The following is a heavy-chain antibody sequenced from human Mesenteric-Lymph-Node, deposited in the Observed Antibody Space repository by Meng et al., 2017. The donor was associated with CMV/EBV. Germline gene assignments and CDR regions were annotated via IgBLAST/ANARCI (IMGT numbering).Heavy chain of an antibody. Sequence: GGSLRLSCAASGFTFDAYAMHWVRQAPGKGLEWVSGISWNSGSIGYADSVKGRFTISRGNAKNSLYLQMNSLRAEDTALYYCARDCSSTSCPLGYYYYGMDVWGQGTTVTVSS. J-gene: IGHJ6*02. D-gene: IGHD2-2*01. CDR2: ISWNSGSI. V-gene: IGHV3-9*01. CDR3: ARDCSSTSCPLGYYYYGMDV. CDR1: GFTFDAYA.